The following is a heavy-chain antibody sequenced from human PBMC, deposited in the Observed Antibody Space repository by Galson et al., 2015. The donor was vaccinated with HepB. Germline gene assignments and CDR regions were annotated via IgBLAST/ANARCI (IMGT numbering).Heavy chain of an antibody. Sequence: SLRLSCAASGFTFSSYSMNWVRRAPGKGLEWVSFISSSSTTIYYADSVEGRFTISRDDAKNSLYLQMNSLRAEDTAVYYCARDLTGYSSTWRRYWFFDLWGRGTLVTVSS. CDR2: ISSSSTTI. CDR1: GFTFSSYS. D-gene: IGHD6-13*01. J-gene: IGHJ2*01. V-gene: IGHV3-48*04. CDR3: ARDLTGYSSTWRRYWFFDL.